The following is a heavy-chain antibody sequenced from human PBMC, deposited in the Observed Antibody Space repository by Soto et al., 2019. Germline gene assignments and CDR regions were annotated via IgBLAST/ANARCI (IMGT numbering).Heavy chain of an antibody. CDR1: GFTFSNYW. Sequence: EVQLVESGGGLVQPGGSLRLSFAVSGFTFSNYWMHWVRQAPGKGRVWVSRINSDGTGTYYADSVKGRFTISRDNAKNTLYLQMNSLRAEDTAVYYCARVRAADCGGDCYTDYWGQGTLVTVSS. J-gene: IGHJ4*02. CDR3: ARVRAADCGGDCYTDY. CDR2: INSDGTGT. V-gene: IGHV3-74*01. D-gene: IGHD2-21*02.